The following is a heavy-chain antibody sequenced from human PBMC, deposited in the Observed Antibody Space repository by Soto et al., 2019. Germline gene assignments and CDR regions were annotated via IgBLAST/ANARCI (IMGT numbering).Heavy chain of an antibody. J-gene: IGHJ4*02. V-gene: IGHV1-18*04. CDR1: GYTFTSYG. CDR2: ISAYNGNT. CDR3: ARDKGWLQSRLGSY. D-gene: IGHD5-12*01. Sequence: ASVKVSCKASGYTFTSYGVSWVRQAPGQGLEWMGWISAYNGNTNYAQKLQGRVTMTTDTSTSTAYMELRSLRSDDTAVYYCARDKGWLQSRLGSYWGQGTLVTVSS.